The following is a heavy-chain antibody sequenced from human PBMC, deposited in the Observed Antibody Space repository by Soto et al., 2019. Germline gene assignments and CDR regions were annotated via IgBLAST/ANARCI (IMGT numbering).Heavy chain of an antibody. D-gene: IGHD3-22*01. CDR2: ISGSGGST. CDR1: GFPFSSYA. Sequence: GGSLRLSCAASGFPFSSYAMSWVRQSPGKGLEWVSAISGSGGSTYYADSVKGRFTISRDNSKNTLYLQMNSLRAEDTAVYYCEKVAIDNQSSGYYYAYGMDVWGQGTRVTVSS. J-gene: IGHJ6*02. V-gene: IGHV3-23*01. CDR3: EKVAIDNQSSGYYYAYGMDV.